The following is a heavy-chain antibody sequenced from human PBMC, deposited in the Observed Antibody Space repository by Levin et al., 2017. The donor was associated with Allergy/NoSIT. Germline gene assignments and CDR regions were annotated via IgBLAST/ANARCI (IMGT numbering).Heavy chain of an antibody. CDR2: ISDDGSDK. J-gene: IGHJ4*02. D-gene: IGHD2/OR15-2a*01. CDR1: GFTFRSYG. Sequence: GGSLRLSCAASGFTFRSYGMHWVRQAPGKGLEWVAFISDDGSDKSYGDSVKGRFTISRDSSKSTVYLQMNSLRADDTAVYSCARVYISYFFDLWGQGTQVTVSS. V-gene: IGHV3-30*03. CDR3: ARVYISYFFDL.